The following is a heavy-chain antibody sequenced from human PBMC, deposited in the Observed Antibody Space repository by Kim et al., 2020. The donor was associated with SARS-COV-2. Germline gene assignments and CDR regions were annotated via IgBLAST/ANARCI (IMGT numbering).Heavy chain of an antibody. D-gene: IGHD3-22*01. CDR3: ARGGDSSGYFDY. J-gene: IGHJ4*02. Sequence: YYNPSLKSRVTISVDTSKNQFSLKLSSVTAADTAVYYCARGGDSSGYFDYWGQGTLVTVSS. V-gene: IGHV4-31*02.